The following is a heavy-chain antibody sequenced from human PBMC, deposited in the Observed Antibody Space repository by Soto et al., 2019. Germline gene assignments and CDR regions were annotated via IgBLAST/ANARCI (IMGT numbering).Heavy chain of an antibody. Sequence: QVQLVQSGAEVKKPGASVKVSCKASGYTFTSYDINWVRQATGQGLEWMGWMNPNSGNTGYAQKDPGSVTMNRNTSISTAYMELSSLRSEDTAVYYCARGSSVLLYFDWSIDYWGQGTLVTVSS. D-gene: IGHD3-9*01. CDR3: ARGSSVLLYFDWSIDY. V-gene: IGHV1-8*01. J-gene: IGHJ4*02. CDR2: MNPNSGNT. CDR1: GYTFTSYD.